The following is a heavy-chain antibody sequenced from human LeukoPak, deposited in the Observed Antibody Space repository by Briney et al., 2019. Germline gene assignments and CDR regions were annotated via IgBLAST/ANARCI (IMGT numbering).Heavy chain of an antibody. J-gene: IGHJ6*03. Sequence: GGALRLSCAASGFTFSGDEMNWGPQGPGEGVGRVSYICSSVGTIYYADSVKARFTISRENAKNSLYLQMNSLRAEDTAVYYCARAGWFGELFSYYYYMDVWGKGTTVTIS. CDR3: ARAGWFGELFSYYYYMDV. V-gene: IGHV3-48*03. CDR2: ICSSVGTI. CDR1: GFTFSGDE. D-gene: IGHD3-10*01.